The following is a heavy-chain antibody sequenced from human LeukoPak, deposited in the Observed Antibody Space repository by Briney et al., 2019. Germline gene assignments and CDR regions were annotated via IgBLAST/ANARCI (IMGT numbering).Heavy chain of an antibody. CDR1: GFSLSSYA. J-gene: IGHJ4*02. V-gene: IGHV3-23*01. CDR2: TSSSDSGT. D-gene: IGHD3-16*01. Sequence: GGSLRLSCAASGFSLSSYAMSWVRQAPGKGLEWVSATSSSDSGTYYADSVRGRFTISRDNSKNTLYLQINSLRAEDTAVYFCAKDRLGGPYFFHYWGQGTLVTVSS. CDR3: AKDRLGGPYFFHY.